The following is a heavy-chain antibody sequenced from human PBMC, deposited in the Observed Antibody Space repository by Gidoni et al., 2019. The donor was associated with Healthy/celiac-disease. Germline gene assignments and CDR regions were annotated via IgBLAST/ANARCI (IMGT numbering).Heavy chain of an antibody. CDR1: GGSISSYY. J-gene: IGHJ4*02. Sequence: QVQLQESGTGLVKPSETLSRTCTVSGGSISSYYWSWIRQPPGKGLEWIGYISYSGRTHYNPSLQRRVTISVDTSKNQFSLKLSSVTAADTAVYYCARDRGAGNAFDYWGQGTLVTVSS. V-gene: IGHV4-59*01. CDR2: ISYSGRT. CDR3: ARDRGAGNAFDY. D-gene: IGHD3-10*01.